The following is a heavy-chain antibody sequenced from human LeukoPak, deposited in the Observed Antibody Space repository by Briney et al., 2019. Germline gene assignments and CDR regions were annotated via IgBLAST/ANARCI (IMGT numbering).Heavy chain of an antibody. CDR1: GYTLTELS. CDR3: ATALRFLEWFYYFDY. V-gene: IGHV1-24*01. J-gene: IGHJ4*02. Sequence: ASVKVSCKVSGYTLTELSMHWVRQAPGKGLEWMGGFDPEDGETIYAQKFQGRVTMTEDTSTDTAYMELNSLRSEDTAVYYCATALRFLEWFYYFDYWGQGTLVTVSS. CDR2: FDPEDGET. D-gene: IGHD3-3*01.